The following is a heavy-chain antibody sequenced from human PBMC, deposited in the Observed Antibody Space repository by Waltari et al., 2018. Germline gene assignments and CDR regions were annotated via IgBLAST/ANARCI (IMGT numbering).Heavy chain of an antibody. D-gene: IGHD1-1*01. CDR1: GAYMSTSDY. V-gene: IGHV4-4*02. Sequence: QLQLQESGPGLVKLSGTLSLICAVSGAYMSTSDYWRWVRQPPGKGLEWIGQVRGDGKTNYNPSFASRVTMSLDTSTYHFALKLTSATAADTALYYCARDRGRGLYLDTWGQGTLVTVSP. CDR2: VRGDGKT. CDR3: ARDRGRGLYLDT. J-gene: IGHJ4*02.